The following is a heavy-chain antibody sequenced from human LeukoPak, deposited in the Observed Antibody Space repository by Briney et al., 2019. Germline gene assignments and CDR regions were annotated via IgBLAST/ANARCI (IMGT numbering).Heavy chain of an antibody. CDR2: LYYSGST. CDR1: GGSISSSRYY. D-gene: IGHD3-10*01. Sequence: SETLSLTCTVSGGSISSSRYYWGWIRQPPGKGLEWIGSLYYSGSTYYNPSLKSRVTISVDTSKNQFSLKLSSMTAADTAVYYCARLENYGSGIYYYYGMDVWGQGTTVTVSS. CDR3: ARLENYGSGIYYYYGMDV. V-gene: IGHV4-39*01. J-gene: IGHJ6*02.